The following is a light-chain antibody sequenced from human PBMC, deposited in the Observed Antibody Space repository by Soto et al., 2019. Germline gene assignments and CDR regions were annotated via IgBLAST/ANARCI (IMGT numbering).Light chain of an antibody. CDR3: QQYGSSRWT. Sequence: EIVLTQSPGTLSLSPGERATLSCRASQSVSSIYLAWYQQKPGQAPRLLIYGASSRATGIPDRFSGSGSGTDFTLTISRLEPEVFAVYYCQQYGSSRWTFGQGTKVDIK. CDR2: GAS. J-gene: IGKJ1*01. V-gene: IGKV3-20*01. CDR1: QSVSSIY.